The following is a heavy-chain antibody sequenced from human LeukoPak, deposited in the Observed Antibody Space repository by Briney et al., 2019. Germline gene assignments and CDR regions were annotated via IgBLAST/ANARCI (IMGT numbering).Heavy chain of an antibody. V-gene: IGHV4-34*01. CDR3: ARVTGYGGDSLRY. D-gene: IGHD4-23*01. J-gene: IGHJ4*02. CDR1: GGSFIGYY. CDR2: INHRENS. Sequence: SETLSLTCSVDGGSFIGYYWTWIRQAPGKGPEWIGEINHRENSNDNPSLKSRVTLSIDPSTQQFSLHLTSLTAADTAVYYCARVTGYGGDSLRYWGQGTLVTISS.